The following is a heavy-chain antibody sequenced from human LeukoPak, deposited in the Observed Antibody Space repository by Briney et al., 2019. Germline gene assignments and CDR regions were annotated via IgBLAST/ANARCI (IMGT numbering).Heavy chain of an antibody. CDR3: AKYFSKGYYYYGMDV. V-gene: IGHV4-4*07. CDR2: FYTGGST. J-gene: IGHJ6*02. CDR1: GDSISSYY. D-gene: IGHD3-9*01. Sequence: PSETLSLTCTVSGDSISSYYWSWIRQPAGKGLEWIGRFYTGGSTNYSPSLKGRVTMSVDTSKNQLSLELRSVTAADTAVHYCAKYFSKGYYYYGMDVWGQGTTVTVSS.